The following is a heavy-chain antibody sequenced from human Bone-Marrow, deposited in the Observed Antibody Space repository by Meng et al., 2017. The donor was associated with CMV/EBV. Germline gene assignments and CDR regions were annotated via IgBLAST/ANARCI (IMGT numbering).Heavy chain of an antibody. D-gene: IGHD3-3*01. CDR2: INHSGST. J-gene: IGHJ4*02. V-gene: IGHV4-34*01. CDR3: ARGYDFWSGYSATALGY. Sequence: SETLSLTCAVYGGSFSGYYWSWIRQPPGKGLEWIGEINHSGSTNYNPSLKSRVTISIDTSKNQFSLKLTSVTAADTAVYYCARGYDFWSGYSATALGYWGPGALVPVSS. CDR1: GGSFSGYY.